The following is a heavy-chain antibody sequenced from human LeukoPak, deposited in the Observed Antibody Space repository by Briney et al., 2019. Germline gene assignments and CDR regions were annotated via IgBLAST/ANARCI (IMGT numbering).Heavy chain of an antibody. Sequence: PGGSLRLSCAASGFTFSSYWMTWVRQAPGKGLEWVASIKQDGSDKYYVDSVKGRFTISRDNAKNSLYLQMNSLRAEDTAVYYCARDPRYCSGGTCFHVFDNWGQGTLVTVSS. J-gene: IGHJ4*02. V-gene: IGHV3-7*01. CDR1: GFTFSSYW. CDR2: IKQDGSDK. D-gene: IGHD2-15*01. CDR3: ARDPRYCSGGTCFHVFDN.